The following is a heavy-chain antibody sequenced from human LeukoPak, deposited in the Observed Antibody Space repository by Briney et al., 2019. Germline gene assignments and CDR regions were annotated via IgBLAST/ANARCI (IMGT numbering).Heavy chain of an antibody. D-gene: IGHD2-2*01. CDR2: IYTSGST. CDR3: AMSTNIVVVPAAIGGNIGWFDP. J-gene: IGHJ5*02. V-gene: IGHV4-4*09. Sequence: PSETLSLTCTVSGGSISSYYWSWIRQPPGKGLEWIGYIYTSGSTNYNPSLKRRVTISVDTSKNQFSLKLSSVTAANTAVYYCAMSTNIVVVPAAIGGNIGWFDPWGQGTLVTVSS. CDR1: GGSISSYY.